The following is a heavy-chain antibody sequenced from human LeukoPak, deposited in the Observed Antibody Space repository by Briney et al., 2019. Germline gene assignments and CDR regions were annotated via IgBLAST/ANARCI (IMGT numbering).Heavy chain of an antibody. CDR3: AGARWLQLLDY. D-gene: IGHD5-24*01. J-gene: IGHJ4*02. Sequence: GGSLRLXCAAYGFTFSSYWMSWVRQAPGKGLEWVANIKQDGSERYYVDSVKGRFTISRDNAKNSLYLQMNSLRAEDTAVYYCAGARWLQLLDYWGQGTLVTVSS. CDR2: IKQDGSER. CDR1: GFTFSSYW. V-gene: IGHV3-7*01.